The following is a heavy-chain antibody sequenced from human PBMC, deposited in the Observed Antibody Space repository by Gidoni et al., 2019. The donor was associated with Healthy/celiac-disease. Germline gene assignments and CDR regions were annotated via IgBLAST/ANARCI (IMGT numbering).Heavy chain of an antibody. D-gene: IGHD2-2*01. V-gene: IGHV3-23*01. J-gene: IGHJ4*02. CDR1: GFTFSSYA. CDR3: AKSVVPAAIDHPQPLDY. Sequence: EVQLLESGGGLVQPGGSLRLSCAASGFTFSSYAMSWVRQAPGKGLEWVSAISGSGGSTYYADSVKGRFTISRDNSKNTLYLQMNSLRAEDTAVYYCAKSVVPAAIDHPQPLDYWGQGTLVTVSS. CDR2: ISGSGGST.